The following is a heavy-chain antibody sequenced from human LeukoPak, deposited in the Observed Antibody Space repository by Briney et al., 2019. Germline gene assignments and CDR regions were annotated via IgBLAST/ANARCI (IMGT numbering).Heavy chain of an antibody. V-gene: IGHV4-39*07. CDR1: GGSITSSSYY. CDR3: ASEGQWLVQGRFDP. CDR2: IYYSGAT. J-gene: IGHJ5*02. Sequence: PSETLSLTCTVSGGSITSSSYYWGWIRQPPGKGLEWIASIYYSGATYYNPSLKSRVTISLDTSKNQFSLKLSSVTAADTAVYYCASEGQWLVQGRFDPWGQGTLVTVSS. D-gene: IGHD6-19*01.